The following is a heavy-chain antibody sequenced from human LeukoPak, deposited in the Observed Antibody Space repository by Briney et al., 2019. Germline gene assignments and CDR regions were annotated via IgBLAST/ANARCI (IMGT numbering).Heavy chain of an antibody. Sequence: PSETLSLTCTVSGGSISSYYWSRIRQPPGKGLEWIGYIYYSGSTNYNPSLKSRVTISVDTSKNQFSLKLSSVTAADTAVYYCARASGGSSWGYYYGMDVWGQGTTVTVSS. D-gene: IGHD2-15*01. CDR2: IYYSGST. V-gene: IGHV4-59*01. J-gene: IGHJ6*02. CDR3: ARASGGSSWGYYYGMDV. CDR1: GGSISSYY.